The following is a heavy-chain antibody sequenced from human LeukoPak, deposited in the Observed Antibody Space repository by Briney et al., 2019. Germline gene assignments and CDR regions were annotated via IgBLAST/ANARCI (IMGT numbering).Heavy chain of an antibody. CDR1: GVSISSSNSY. V-gene: IGHV4-39*07. CDR3: AREPLAAAANVALDY. CDR2: IYYSGST. Sequence: SQALSLTCTVSGVSISSSNSYWGWIRQPPGKGLEWIGSIYYSGSTYYNPSLKSRVTISVDTSKNQFSLKLSSVTAADTAVYYCAREPLAAAANVALDYWGQGTLVTVSS. J-gene: IGHJ4*02. D-gene: IGHD6-13*01.